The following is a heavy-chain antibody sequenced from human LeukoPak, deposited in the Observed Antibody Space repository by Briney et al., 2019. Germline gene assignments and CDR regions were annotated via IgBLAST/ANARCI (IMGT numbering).Heavy chain of an antibody. Sequence: GASVKVSCKPSGYTFTSYGIIWVRQAPGQGLEWMGWISAYNGNTNYAQKVQGRVTMTTDTSTSTVYMELRSLRSDDTAVYYCARVLGGHSYGYFDYWGQGTLVTVSS. CDR2: ISAYNGNT. D-gene: IGHD5-18*01. CDR1: GYTFTSYG. J-gene: IGHJ4*02. V-gene: IGHV1-18*01. CDR3: ARVLGGHSYGYFDY.